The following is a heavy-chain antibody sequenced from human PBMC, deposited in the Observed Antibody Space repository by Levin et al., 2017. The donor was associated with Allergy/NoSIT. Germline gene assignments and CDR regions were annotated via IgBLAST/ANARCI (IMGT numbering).Heavy chain of an antibody. V-gene: IGHV3-11*03. J-gene: IGHJ4*02. Sequence: GESLKISCAASGFTFSDYYMSWIRQAPGKGLEWVSYISSSSSYTNYADSVKGRFTISRDNAKNSLYLQMNSLRAEDTAVYYCARLGSGWYGIDYWGQGTLVTVSS. CDR2: ISSSSSYT. D-gene: IGHD6-19*01. CDR1: GFTFSDYY. CDR3: ARLGSGWYGIDY.